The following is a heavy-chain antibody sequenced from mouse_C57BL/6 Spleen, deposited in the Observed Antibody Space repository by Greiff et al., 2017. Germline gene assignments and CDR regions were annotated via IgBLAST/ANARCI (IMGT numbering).Heavy chain of an antibody. Sequence: QVQLKQPGAELVKPGASVKMSCKASGYTFTSYWITWVKQRPGQGLEWIGDIYPGSGSTNYNEKFKSKATLTVDTSSSTAYMQRSSLTSEDSAVYYGARKGSRPYAMDYWGQGTSVTVSS. D-gene: IGHD1-1*01. CDR3: ARKGSRPYAMDY. J-gene: IGHJ4*01. CDR1: GYTFTSYW. V-gene: IGHV1-55*01. CDR2: IYPGSGST.